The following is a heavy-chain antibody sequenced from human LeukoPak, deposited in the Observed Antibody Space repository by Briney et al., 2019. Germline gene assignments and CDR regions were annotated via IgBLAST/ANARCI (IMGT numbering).Heavy chain of an antibody. Sequence: SETLSLTCTVSGGSISSGSYYWRWIRQPAGRGLEWIGRIYTSGSTNYNPSLKSRVTISVDTSKNQFSLKLSSVTAADTAVYYCARTRLYMSSSGFFDYWGRGTLVTVSS. CDR2: IYTSGST. V-gene: IGHV4-61*02. CDR1: GGSISSGSYY. D-gene: IGHD6-6*01. CDR3: ARTRLYMSSSGFFDY. J-gene: IGHJ4*02.